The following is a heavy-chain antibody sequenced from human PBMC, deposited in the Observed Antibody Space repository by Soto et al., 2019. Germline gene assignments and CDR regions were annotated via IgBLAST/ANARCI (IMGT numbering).Heavy chain of an antibody. CDR1: GYTFTSYA. V-gene: IGHV1-3*01. J-gene: IGHJ6*02. Sequence: GASVKVSCKASGYTFTSYAMRWVRQAPGQRLEWMGGINAGNGNTKYSQKFQSRVTITTDTSASTAYMELSSLRSEDTAVYYCARDVGGMDVWGQGTTVTVSS. CDR3: ARDVGGMDV. D-gene: IGHD1-26*01. CDR2: INAGNGNT.